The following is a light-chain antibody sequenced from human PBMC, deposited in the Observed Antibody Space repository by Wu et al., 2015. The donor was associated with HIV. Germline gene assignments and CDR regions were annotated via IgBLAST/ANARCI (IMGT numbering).Light chain of an antibody. CDR3: QQYDSSSYT. J-gene: IGKJ2*01. V-gene: IGKV3-20*01. CDR2: GSS. CDR1: QRVSSNY. Sequence: EIVLTQSPGTLSLSPGERATLSCRASQRVSSNYIAWYQQKFGQAPRLLIYGSSIRATGIPDRFSGSGSGTDFSLTISRLEPEDFAVYYCQQYDSSSYTFGQGTKLDIK.